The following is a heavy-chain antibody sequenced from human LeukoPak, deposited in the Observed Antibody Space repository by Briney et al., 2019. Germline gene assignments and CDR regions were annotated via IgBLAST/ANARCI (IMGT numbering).Heavy chain of an antibody. J-gene: IGHJ3*01. V-gene: IGHV3-9*01. D-gene: IGHD3-9*01. CDR1: GFTFSSYW. Sequence: GGSLRLSCAASGFTFSSYWMHWVRQVPGKGLEWVSGISWNSGNIDYADSVKGRFTISRDNAEKALFLQMNSLRVEDTALYYCVKAASRFDWYNDDFDVWGQGTMVTVSS. CDR3: VKAASRFDWYNDDFDV. CDR2: ISWNSGNI.